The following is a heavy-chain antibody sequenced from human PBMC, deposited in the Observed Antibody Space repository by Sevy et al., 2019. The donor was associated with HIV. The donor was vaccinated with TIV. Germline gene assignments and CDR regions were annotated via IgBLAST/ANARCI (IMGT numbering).Heavy chain of an antibody. CDR3: ARRGGYDSHIDP. Sequence: SETQSLTCTVSGGSISSSSYYWGWIRQPPGKGLEWIGSIYDSGSTYYNPSLMSRVTISVDTSKNQFSLKLSSVTAADTAVYYCARRGGYDSHIDPWGQGTLVTVSS. V-gene: IGHV4-39*01. CDR2: IYDSGST. J-gene: IGHJ5*02. D-gene: IGHD5-12*01. CDR1: GGSISSSSYY.